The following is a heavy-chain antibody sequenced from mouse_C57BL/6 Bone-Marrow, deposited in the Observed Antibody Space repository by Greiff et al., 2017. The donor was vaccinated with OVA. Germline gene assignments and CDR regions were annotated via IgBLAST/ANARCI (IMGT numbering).Heavy chain of an antibody. V-gene: IGHV10-3*01. D-gene: IGHD2-4*01. Sequence: EVKLQESGGGLVQPKGSLKLSCAASGFTFNTYAMHWVRQAPGKGLEWVVRIRSKSSNYATYYADSVKDRFTISRDDSQSMLYLQMNNLKTEDTAMYYCVRGDYPWFAYWGQGTLVTVSA. CDR3: VRGDYPWFAY. CDR1: GFTFNTYA. J-gene: IGHJ3*01. CDR2: IRSKSSNYAT.